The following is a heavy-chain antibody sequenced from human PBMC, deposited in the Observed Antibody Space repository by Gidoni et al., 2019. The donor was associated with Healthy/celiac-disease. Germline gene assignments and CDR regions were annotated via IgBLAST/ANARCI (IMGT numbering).Heavy chain of an antibody. Sequence: QVPLQDSGPGLVQPSETLSLTCPFSGGSISSYYWSWSRQPPGKGLEWIGYIYYSGSTNYNPYLKSRVTISVDTSKNQFSLKLSSVTAEDTAVYYCARGTTYYDYVWGSHPIDYWGQGTLVTVSS. CDR2: IYYSGST. CDR3: ARGTTYYDYVWGSHPIDY. D-gene: IGHD3-16*01. J-gene: IGHJ4*02. V-gene: IGHV4-59*01. CDR1: GGSISSYY.